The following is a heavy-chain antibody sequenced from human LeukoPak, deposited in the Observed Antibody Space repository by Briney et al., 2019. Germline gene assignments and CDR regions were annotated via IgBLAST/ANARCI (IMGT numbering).Heavy chain of an antibody. CDR2: MNPNSGNT. J-gene: IGHJ4*02. CDR3: ARGTTVTTDYYFDY. CDR1: GYTFTNYD. Sequence: ASVKVSCKASGYTFTNYDINWVRQATGQGLEWMGWMNPNSGNTGYAQKFQGRVTMTRDTSTSTAYMELSSLRSEDTAVYYCARGTTVTTDYYFDYWGQGTLVTVSS. V-gene: IGHV1-8*01. D-gene: IGHD4-17*01.